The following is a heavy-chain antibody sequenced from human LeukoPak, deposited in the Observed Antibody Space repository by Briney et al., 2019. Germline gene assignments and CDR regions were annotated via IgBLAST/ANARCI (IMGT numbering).Heavy chain of an antibody. V-gene: IGHV4-61*02. CDR2: IYTSGST. D-gene: IGHD3-22*01. CDR3: ARGYYDSSGYYYNWFDP. Sequence: SETLSLTCTVSGGSISSGSYYWSWIRQPAGKGLEWIGRIYTSGSTNYNPSLKSRVTISVDTSKNQFSLKLSSVTAADTAVYYCARGYYDSSGYYYNWFDPWGQGTLVTVSS. J-gene: IGHJ5*02. CDR1: GGSISSGSYY.